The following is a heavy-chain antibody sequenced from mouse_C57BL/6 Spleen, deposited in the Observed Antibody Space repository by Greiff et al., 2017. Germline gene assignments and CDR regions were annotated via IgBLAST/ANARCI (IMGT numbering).Heavy chain of an antibody. CDR1: GFTFSDYG. Sequence: EVQLVESGGGLVKPGGSLKLSCAASGFTFSDYGMHWVRQAPEKGLEWVAYISSGSSTTYYADTVKGRFTISRDNAKNTLFLQMTRLRSEDTSMYDWASPLYDYDAWFAYWGQGTLVTVSA. CDR2: ISSGSSTT. J-gene: IGHJ3*01. D-gene: IGHD2-4*01. V-gene: IGHV5-17*01. CDR3: ASPLYDYDAWFAY.